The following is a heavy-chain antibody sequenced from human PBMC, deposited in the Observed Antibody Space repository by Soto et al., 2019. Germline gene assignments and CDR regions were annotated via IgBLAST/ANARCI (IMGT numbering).Heavy chain of an antibody. D-gene: IGHD3-16*01. Sequence: EVHLVESGGGLVKPGGSLRLSCAASGFTFSTYTMNWVRQAPGMGLEWVSSISSSSSYIYYADSVKGRFTISRDNAKNSLYVQMTRLGAEGGAVYYCAFGFRGGGGGGGGQGTTVTVSS. V-gene: IGHV3-21*01. CDR1: GFTFSTYT. J-gene: IGHJ6*02. CDR3: AFGFRGGGGGG. CDR2: ISSSSSYI.